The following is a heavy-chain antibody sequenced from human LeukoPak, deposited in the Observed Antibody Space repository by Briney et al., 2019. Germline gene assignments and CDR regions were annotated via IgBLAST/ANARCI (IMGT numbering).Heavy chain of an antibody. J-gene: IGHJ4*02. CDR1: GYTFTNYD. Sequence: ASVKVSCKASGYTFTNYDINWVRQATGQGLEWMGWMNPNSGNTGYAQKFQGRVTITTDESTSTAYMELSSLRSEDTAVYYCARALMGYFDYWGQGTLVTVSS. CDR2: MNPNSGNT. CDR3: ARALMGYFDY. V-gene: IGHV1-8*01. D-gene: IGHD3-9*01.